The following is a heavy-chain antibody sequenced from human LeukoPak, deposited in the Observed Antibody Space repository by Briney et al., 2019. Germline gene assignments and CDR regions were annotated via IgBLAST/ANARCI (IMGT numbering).Heavy chain of an antibody. Sequence: SETLSLTCAVYGGSFSGYYWSWIRQPPGKGLEWIGEINHSGSTNYNPSLKSRVTISVDTSKNQFSLKLSSVTAADTAVYYCARDLEGRFMDVWGQGTTVTVSS. D-gene: IGHD3-3*01. CDR3: ARDLEGRFMDV. V-gene: IGHV4-34*01. CDR1: GGSFSGYY. J-gene: IGHJ6*02. CDR2: INHSGST.